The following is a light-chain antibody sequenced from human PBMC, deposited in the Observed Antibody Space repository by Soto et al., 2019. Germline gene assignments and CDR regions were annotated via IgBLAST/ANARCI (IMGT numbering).Light chain of an antibody. Sequence: QSALTQPPSASGSPGQSVTISCTGTKNDIGVYDFVSWYQHHPGKAPRLIIYEVVQRPSGVPDRFSGSKSGTSASLAITGLQAEDEADYYCQSYDRSLSGSYVFGTGTKVTVL. V-gene: IGLV2-8*01. CDR3: QSYDRSLSGSYV. CDR1: KNDIGVYDF. CDR2: EVV. J-gene: IGLJ1*01.